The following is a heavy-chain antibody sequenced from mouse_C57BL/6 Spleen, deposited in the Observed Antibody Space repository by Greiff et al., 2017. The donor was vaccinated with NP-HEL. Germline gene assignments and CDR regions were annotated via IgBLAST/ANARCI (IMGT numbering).Heavy chain of an antibody. D-gene: IGHD2-12*01. CDR3: ARGGRLPMDY. Sequence: VQLKQSGPVLVKPGASVKMSCKASGYTFTDYYMNWVKQSHGKSLEWIGVINPYNGGTSYNQKFKGKATLTVDKSSSTAYMELNSLTSEDSAVYYCARGGRLPMDYWGQGTSVTVSS. J-gene: IGHJ4*01. CDR2: INPYNGGT. V-gene: IGHV1-19*01. CDR1: GYTFTDYY.